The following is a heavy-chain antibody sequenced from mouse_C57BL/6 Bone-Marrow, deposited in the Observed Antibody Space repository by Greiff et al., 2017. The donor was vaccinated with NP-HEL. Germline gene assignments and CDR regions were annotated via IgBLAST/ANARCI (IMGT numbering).Heavy chain of an antibody. V-gene: IGHV5-12*01. CDR2: ISNGGGST. D-gene: IGHD2-1*01. CDR3: ARQGGNFDFDY. J-gene: IGHJ2*01. CDR1: GFTFSDYY. Sequence: DVKLVESGGGLVQPGGSLKLSCAASGFTFSDYYMYWVRQTPETRLEWVAYISNGGGSTYYPDTVKGRFTISRDNAKNTLYLQMGRLKSEDTAMYYCARQGGNFDFDYWGQGTTLTVSS.